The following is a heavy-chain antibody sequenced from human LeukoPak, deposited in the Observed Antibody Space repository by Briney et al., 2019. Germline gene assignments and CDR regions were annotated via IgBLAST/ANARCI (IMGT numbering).Heavy chain of an antibody. J-gene: IGHJ4*02. V-gene: IGHV3-23*01. CDR2: ISGSGGST. D-gene: IGHD6-13*01. Sequence: GESLKISCKGSGYSFTTYWIGWVRQAPGKGLEWVSAISGSGGSTYYADSVKGRFTISRDNSKNTLYLQMNSLRAEDTAVYYCAKDSRYSSSWYSYYFDYWGQGTLVTVSS. CDR1: GYSFTTYW. CDR3: AKDSRYSSSWYSYYFDY.